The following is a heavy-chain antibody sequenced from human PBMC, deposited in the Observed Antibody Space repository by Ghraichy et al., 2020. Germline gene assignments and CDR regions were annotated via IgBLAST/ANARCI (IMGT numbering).Heavy chain of an antibody. V-gene: IGHV3-9*01. CDR2: ISWNSGSI. CDR1: GFTFDDYA. D-gene: IGHD2-2*01. CDR3: AKDHCSSTSCYDFDY. J-gene: IGHJ4*02. Sequence: GGSLRLSCAASGFTFDDYAMHWVRQAPGKGLEWVSGISWNSGSIGYADSVKGRFTISRDNAKNSLYLQMNSLRAEDTALYYCAKDHCSSTSCYDFDYWGQGTLVTVSS.